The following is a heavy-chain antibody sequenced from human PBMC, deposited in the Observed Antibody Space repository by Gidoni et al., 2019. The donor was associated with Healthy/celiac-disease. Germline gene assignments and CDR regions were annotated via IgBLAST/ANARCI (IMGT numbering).Heavy chain of an antibody. CDR3: ARDLCYDFWSGYYKAFDI. CDR1: GDSVSSNPAA. J-gene: IGHJ3*02. CDR2: RDYRSKWYN. D-gene: IGHD3-3*01. V-gene: IGHV6-1*01. Sequence: QVHLQQSGPGLRKPSQPLSLTCAIPGDSVSSNPAARNWIRQCHSRGLEWLGRRDYRSKWYNDYAVAEKSGITITPETSKNQYSRQLNSVTPEDTAVDDCARDLCYDFWSGYYKAFDIWGQGTMVTVSS.